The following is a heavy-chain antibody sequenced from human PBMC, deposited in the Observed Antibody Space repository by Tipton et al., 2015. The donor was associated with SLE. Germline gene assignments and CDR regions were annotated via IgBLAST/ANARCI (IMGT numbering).Heavy chain of an antibody. D-gene: IGHD6-19*01. CDR3: TTYYSSGSAFDV. CDR2: IKSKTDGGTT. Sequence: SLRLSCAASGFTFTNAWMSWVRQAPGKGLEWVGRIKSKTDGGTTNYAAPVKGRFTISRDDSKNTLYLQMNSLKTEDTAVYYCTTYYSSGSAFDVWGQGTMVTVSS. CDR1: GFTFTNAW. V-gene: IGHV3-15*01. J-gene: IGHJ3*01.